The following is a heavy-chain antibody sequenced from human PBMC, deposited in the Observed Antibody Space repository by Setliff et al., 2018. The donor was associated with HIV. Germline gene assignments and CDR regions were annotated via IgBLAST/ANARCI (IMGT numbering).Heavy chain of an antibody. V-gene: IGHV3-48*03. CDR1: GFAFSSSE. Sequence: PGGSLRLSCAASGFAFSSSEMNWVRQAPGKGLEWVSYISSSGSSIYYGDSGKGRFTISRDNAKNSLYLQMDSLRAEDTAVYYCARAFGYYDFWSGYSGDEFDIWGQGTTVTVSS. D-gene: IGHD3-3*01. CDR2: ISSSGSSI. CDR3: ARAFGYYDFWSGYSGDEFDI. J-gene: IGHJ3*02.